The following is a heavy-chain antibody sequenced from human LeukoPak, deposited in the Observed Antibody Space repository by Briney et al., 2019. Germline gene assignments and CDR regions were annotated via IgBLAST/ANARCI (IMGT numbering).Heavy chain of an antibody. J-gene: IGHJ5*02. CDR2: IHTSGST. CDR3: ARGFTRRITMVRGSWFDP. Sequence: SETLSLTCSVSGGSISTYYGSWIRQSAGKGLEWIGRIHTSGSTNYNPSLKSRVTMSVDTSKNQFSLKVTPVSAADTGVYYCARGFTRRITMVRGSWFDPWGQGTLVTVSS. D-gene: IGHD3-10*01. CDR1: GGSISTYY. V-gene: IGHV4-4*07.